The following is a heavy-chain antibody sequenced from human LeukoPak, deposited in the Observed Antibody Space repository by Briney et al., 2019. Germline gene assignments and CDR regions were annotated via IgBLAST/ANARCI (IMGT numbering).Heavy chain of an antibody. Sequence: SVKVSCKASGGTFSSYAISWVRQAPGQGLEWMGRIIPILGIANYAQKFQGRVTITADKSTSTAYMELSSLRSEDTAVYYCARVGLDWGSIDYWGQGTLVTVSS. D-gene: IGHD3/OR15-3a*01. CDR1: GGTFSSYA. CDR3: ARVGLDWGSIDY. CDR2: IIPILGIA. V-gene: IGHV1-69*04. J-gene: IGHJ4*02.